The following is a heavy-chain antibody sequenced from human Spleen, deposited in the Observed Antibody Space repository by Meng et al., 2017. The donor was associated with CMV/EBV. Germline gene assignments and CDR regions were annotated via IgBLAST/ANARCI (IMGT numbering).Heavy chain of an antibody. V-gene: IGHV4-39*07. CDR3: AREPACLVRGGDCDTTFALDV. CDR1: GDSISSSSYS. CDR2: IYYGRST. J-gene: IGHJ6*02. D-gene: IGHD2-21*01. Sequence: SETLSLTCSVSGDSISSSSYSWGWIRQPPGKGLEWIGTIYYGRSTSYNTSLKSRVTISVDTSKNQFSLRLTSVTAADTAVYYCAREPACLVRGGDCDTTFALDVWGQGTTVTVSS.